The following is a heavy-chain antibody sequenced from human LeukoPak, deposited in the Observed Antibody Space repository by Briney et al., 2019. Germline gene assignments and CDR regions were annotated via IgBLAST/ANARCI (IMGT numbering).Heavy chain of an antibody. D-gene: IGHD3-22*01. Sequence: SETLSLTCTVSGGSISSSSYYWGWIRQPPGKGLEWIGSIYYSGSTYYNPSLKSRVTISVDTSKNQFSLKLSSVTAADTAVYYCARGLIPLGGYYHGLYFDYWGQGTLVTVSS. CDR2: IYYSGST. J-gene: IGHJ4*02. V-gene: IGHV4-39*07. CDR1: GGSISSSSYY. CDR3: ARGLIPLGGYYHGLYFDY.